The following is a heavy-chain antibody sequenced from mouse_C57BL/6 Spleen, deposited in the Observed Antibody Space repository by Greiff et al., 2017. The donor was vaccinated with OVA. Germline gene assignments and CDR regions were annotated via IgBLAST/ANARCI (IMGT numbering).Heavy chain of an antibody. CDR2: ISNGGGST. CDR3: ARSDGATGSYAMDY. CDR1: GFTFSDYY. Sequence: DVKLVESGGGLVQPGGSLKLSCAASGFTFSDYYMYWVRQTPEKRLEWVAYISNGGGSTYYPDTVKGRFTISRDNAKNTLYLQMSRLKSEDTAMYYCARSDGATGSYAMDYWGQGTSVTVSS. D-gene: IGHD4-1*02. J-gene: IGHJ4*01. V-gene: IGHV5-12*01.